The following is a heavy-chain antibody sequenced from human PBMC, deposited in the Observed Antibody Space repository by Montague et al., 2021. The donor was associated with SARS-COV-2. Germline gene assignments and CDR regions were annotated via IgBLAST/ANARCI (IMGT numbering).Heavy chain of an antibody. J-gene: IGHJ5*02. CDR1: GGSISSGSYY. D-gene: IGHD3-9*01. V-gene: IGHV4-61*02. Sequence: TLSLTCTVSGGSISSGSYYWSWIRQPAGKGLEWIGRIYTSGSTNYNPSLKSRVTISVDTSKNQFSLKLSSVTAADTAVYYCAREWVYYDILTGYRNWFDPWGQGTLVIVSS. CDR3: AREWVYYDILTGYRNWFDP. CDR2: IYTSGST.